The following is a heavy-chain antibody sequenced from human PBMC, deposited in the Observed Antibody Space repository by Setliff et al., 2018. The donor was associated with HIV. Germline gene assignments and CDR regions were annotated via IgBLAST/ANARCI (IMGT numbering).Heavy chain of an antibody. CDR2: IIPILATS. CDR1: GDTFRSYA. J-gene: IGHJ4*01. D-gene: IGHD3-10*01. V-gene: IGHV1-69*06. Sequence: ASVKVSCKASGDTFRSYAISWVRQAPGQGLEWMGGIIPILATSNYTQKFQGRVTITADKSTRTAYMELSSLRSEDTAVYYCARDGWDYYGSGTYPPLYYFDSWGQGTLVTVS. CDR3: ARDGWDYYGSGTYPPLYYFDS.